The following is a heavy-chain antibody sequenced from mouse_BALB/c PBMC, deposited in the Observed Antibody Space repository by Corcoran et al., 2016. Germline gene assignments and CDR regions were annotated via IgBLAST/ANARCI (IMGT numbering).Heavy chain of an antibody. CDR1: GYSITSGYY. Sequence: DVQLQESGPGLVKPSQSLSLTCSVTGYSITSGYYWNWIRQFPGNKLEWMGYISYDGSNNYNPSLKNRISITRDTSKNQFFLKLNSVTTEDTATYYCARDKEEYGNYVGAMDYWGQGTSVTVSS. CDR2: ISYDGSN. J-gene: IGHJ4*01. V-gene: IGHV3-6*02. D-gene: IGHD2-10*02. CDR3: ARDKEEYGNYVGAMDY.